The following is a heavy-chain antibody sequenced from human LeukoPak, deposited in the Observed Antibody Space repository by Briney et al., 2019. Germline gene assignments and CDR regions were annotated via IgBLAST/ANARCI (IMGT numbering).Heavy chain of an antibody. CDR3: ARESTAVAQRQTRKDAFDI. D-gene: IGHD6-19*01. CDR1: GGSISSYY. CDR2: IYYSGST. J-gene: IGHJ3*02. V-gene: IGHV4-59*01. Sequence: SETLSLTCTVSGGSISSYYWSWIRQPPGKGLEWIGYIYYSGSTNYNPSLKSRVTISVDTSKNQFSLKLSSVTAADTAVYYCARESTAVAQRQTRKDAFDIWGQGTMVTVSS.